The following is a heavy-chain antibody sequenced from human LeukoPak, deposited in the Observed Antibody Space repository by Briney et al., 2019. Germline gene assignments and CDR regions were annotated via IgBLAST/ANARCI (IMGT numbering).Heavy chain of an antibody. D-gene: IGHD4-17*01. V-gene: IGHV3-7*05. Sequence: PGGSLRLSCAASGFTFSNYWMSWVRQAPGKGQELVANIKQDGGETYYVDSVKGRFTISRDNAKNSLCLQMNSLRAEDTALYYCARGGLMTTATTYWGQGTLVTVSS. CDR1: GFTFSNYW. CDR2: IKQDGGET. J-gene: IGHJ4*02. CDR3: ARGGLMTTATTY.